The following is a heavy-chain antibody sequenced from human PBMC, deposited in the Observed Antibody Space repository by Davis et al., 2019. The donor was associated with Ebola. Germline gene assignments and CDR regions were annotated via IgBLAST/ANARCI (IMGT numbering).Heavy chain of an antibody. V-gene: IGHV5-10-1*01. CDR1: GYSFRSYW. CDR3: ARQYYYGSGTYGRGYYYDMDV. CDR2: IDPTDSYT. D-gene: IGHD3-10*01. Sequence: KVSCKGSGYSFRSYWINWVRQMPGKGLEWMGRIDPTDSYTSYSPSFQGHVTISTDKSISTAYLQWSSLKASDTAMYYCARQYYYGSGTYGRGYYYDMDVWGKGTTVTVSS. J-gene: IGHJ6*03.